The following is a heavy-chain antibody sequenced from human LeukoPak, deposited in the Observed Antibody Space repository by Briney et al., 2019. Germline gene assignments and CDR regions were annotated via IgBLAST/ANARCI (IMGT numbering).Heavy chain of an antibody. D-gene: IGHD3-22*01. Sequence: GGSLRLSCAASGFTFDDYAMHWVRQAPGKGLEWFSGISWNSGSIGYADSVKGRFTMSRDNAQNSLYLQMNSLRAEDTALYYCAKDFIYSSGYYYYGMDVWGQGTTVTVSS. V-gene: IGHV3-9*01. J-gene: IGHJ6*02. CDR3: AKDFIYSSGYYYYGMDV. CDR1: GFTFDDYA. CDR2: ISWNSGSI.